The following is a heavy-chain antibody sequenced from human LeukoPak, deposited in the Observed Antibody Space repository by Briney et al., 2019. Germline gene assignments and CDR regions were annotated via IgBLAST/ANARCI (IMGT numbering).Heavy chain of an antibody. Sequence: KSGGSLRLSCTASGLTFSTSGFNWVRQAPGKGLEWVASIGPTGSDRYHADSIKGRFTISRDNANNFLYLQMNSLRAEDTAVYYCARGLDCRSISCPFEYWGQGTLVTVSS. D-gene: IGHD2-2*01. J-gene: IGHJ4*02. CDR2: IGPTGSDR. CDR1: GLTFSTSG. CDR3: ARGLDCRSISCPFEY. V-gene: IGHV3-21*06.